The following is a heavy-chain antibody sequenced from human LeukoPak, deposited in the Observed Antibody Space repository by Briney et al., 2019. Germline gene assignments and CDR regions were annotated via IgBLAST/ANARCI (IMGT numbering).Heavy chain of an antibody. Sequence: GGSLRLSCAASGFTLSDAWMSWIRQAPGKGLEWVAVIWYDGSNKYYADSLKGRFTISRDNSKNTLYLQMNSLRAEDTAVYYCARGGYYDSGGYFDWFDPWGQGTLVTVSS. CDR3: ARGGYYDSGGYFDWFDP. J-gene: IGHJ5*02. CDR1: GFTLSDAW. CDR2: IWYDGSNK. D-gene: IGHD3-22*01. V-gene: IGHV3-33*08.